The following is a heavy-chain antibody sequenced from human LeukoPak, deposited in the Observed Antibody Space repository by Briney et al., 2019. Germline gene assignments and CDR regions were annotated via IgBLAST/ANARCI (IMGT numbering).Heavy chain of an antibody. Sequence: GGSLRLSCAASGFTFSSYEMNWVRQAPGKGLEWVSYISSSGSTIYYADSVKGRFTISRDNAKNSLYLQMNSLRAEDTAVYYCAKDYLRGSYYYDSSGPSLPDYWGQGTLVTVSS. J-gene: IGHJ4*02. CDR3: AKDYLRGSYYYDSSGPSLPDY. CDR2: ISSSGSTI. V-gene: IGHV3-48*03. CDR1: GFTFSSYE. D-gene: IGHD3-22*01.